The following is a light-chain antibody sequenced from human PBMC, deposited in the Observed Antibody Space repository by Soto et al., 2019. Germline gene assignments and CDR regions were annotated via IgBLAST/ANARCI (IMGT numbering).Light chain of an antibody. CDR1: QDITDY. CDR3: QQSEALVLS. V-gene: IGKV1-33*01. CDR2: DAS. J-gene: IGKJ4*01. Sequence: DIQMPQSPSSLSASVGERVTITCQASQDITDYLHWYQQKPGKAPRLLIYDASNLETGVPSRFSGSGSGTDFTFTISSLQPEDTATYYCQQSEALVLSFGGGTKVEI.